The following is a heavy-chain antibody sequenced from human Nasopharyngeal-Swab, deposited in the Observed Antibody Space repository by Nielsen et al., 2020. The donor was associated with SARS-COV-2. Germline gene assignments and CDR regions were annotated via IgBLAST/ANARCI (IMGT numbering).Heavy chain of an antibody. CDR3: ARHDYSTSYNWFGP. J-gene: IGHJ5*02. Sequence: GSLRLSCTVSGASITGYYYSWIRQAPGKGLEWLGYIYYGGSTNYNPSLKSRVTLSVDTSNNQFSLKLSSVTAADTAVYYCARHDYSTSYNWFGPWGQGILVTVSS. CDR1: GASITGYY. V-gene: IGHV4-59*08. CDR2: IYYGGST. D-gene: IGHD4/OR15-4a*01.